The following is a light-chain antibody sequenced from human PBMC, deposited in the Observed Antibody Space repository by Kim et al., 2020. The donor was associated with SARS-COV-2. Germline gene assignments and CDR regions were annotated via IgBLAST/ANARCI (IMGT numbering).Light chain of an antibody. CDR1: SGSIDDNY. J-gene: IGLJ2*01. CDR2: EDD. Sequence: NFMLTQPHSVSESPGKTVTISCTRSSGSIDDNYVQWYQQRPGGVPTTVIYEDDQRPSGVSDRFSGSIDNSSNSASLTISGLRTEDEADYYCQSYNRDNVLFCGGTQLTVL. V-gene: IGLV6-57*04. CDR3: QSYNRDNVL.